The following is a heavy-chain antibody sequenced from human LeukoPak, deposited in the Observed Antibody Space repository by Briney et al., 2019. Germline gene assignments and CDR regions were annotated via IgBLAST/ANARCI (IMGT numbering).Heavy chain of an antibody. CDR1: CASVRSGSYY. D-gene: IGHD3-16*01. Sequence: SETLSLTCTVSCASVRSGSYYWTWIRQPPGEGLEWIGDIYHTGSTNYNPSLKSRVTFSLDKSKNHFALKLTSVTVADTAIYYCASYDYVWGSLDFWGQGTLVPVSS. V-gene: IGHV4-61*01. J-gene: IGHJ4*02. CDR2: IYHTGST. CDR3: ASYDYVWGSLDF.